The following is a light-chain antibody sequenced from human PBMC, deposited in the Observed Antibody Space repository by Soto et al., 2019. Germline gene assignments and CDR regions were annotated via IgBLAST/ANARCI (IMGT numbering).Light chain of an antibody. CDR2: TVS. CDR3: QQSFSPPPS. J-gene: IGKJ4*01. Sequence: DIEMTQSPSSLSASVGDRVNISCRSSQTIYSYLNWYQHKPGKAPALLIYTVSDLQTGVPSRFSGSGSGTDFALSINGLQPEDFGTYYCQQSFSPPPSFGGGTKVEIK. V-gene: IGKV1-39*01. CDR1: QTIYSY.